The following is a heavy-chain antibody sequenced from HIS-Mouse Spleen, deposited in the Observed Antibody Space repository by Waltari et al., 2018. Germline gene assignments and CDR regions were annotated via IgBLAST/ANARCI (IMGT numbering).Heavy chain of an antibody. CDR3: ARDHRNNWAIRD. V-gene: IGHV3-30-3*01. J-gene: IGHJ4*02. CDR2: ISYDGSNK. Sequence: QVQLVESGGGVVQPGRSLSLSWAASGFTFSSYAMHWVRQAPGKGLEWVAVISYDGSNKYYADSVKGRFTISRDNSKNTLYLQMNSLRAEDTAVYYCARDHRNNWAIRDWGQGTWSPSPQ. CDR1: GFTFSSYA. D-gene: IGHD1-20*01.